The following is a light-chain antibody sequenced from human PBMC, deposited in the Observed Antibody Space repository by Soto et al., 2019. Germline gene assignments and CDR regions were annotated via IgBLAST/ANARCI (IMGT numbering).Light chain of an antibody. CDR1: QSVSSY. V-gene: IGKV3-11*01. J-gene: IGKJ1*01. CDR3: QQRSKWNPWT. Sequence: EIVLTQSPATLSLSPGERATLSCRASQSVSSYLAWYQQKPGQAPRLLIYDASNRATGIPARFSGSGSGTDFTLPISSREPEDFAVYYCQQRSKWNPWTFGQGTKVEIK. CDR2: DAS.